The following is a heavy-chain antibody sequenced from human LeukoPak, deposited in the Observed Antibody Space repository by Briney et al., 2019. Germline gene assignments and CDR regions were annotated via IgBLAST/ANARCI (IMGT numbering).Heavy chain of an antibody. Sequence: ASVTVSCKASGYTFTKYGISWVGQAPGQGGEGMGWISAYNGNTNYAQKLQGRVTMTTDTSTTTAYMELRSLRSDDTAVYYCARAVNSGVGYYYYYMDVWGKGTTVTISS. D-gene: IGHD3-10*01. V-gene: IGHV1-18*01. CDR3: ARAVNSGVGYYYYYMDV. CDR2: ISAYNGNT. CDR1: GYTFTKYG. J-gene: IGHJ6*03.